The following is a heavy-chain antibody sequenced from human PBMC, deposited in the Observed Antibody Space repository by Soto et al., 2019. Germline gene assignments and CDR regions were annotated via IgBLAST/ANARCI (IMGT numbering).Heavy chain of an antibody. CDR2: ISPYNGNT. Sequence: ASVKVSCKASGYTFTSYGISWVRQAPGQGLEWMGWISPYNGNTNYAQKLQGRVTMTADASTSTAYMELSSLRSEDTAVYYCTSGYDLLDYWGQGTLVTVSS. CDR1: GYTFTSYG. CDR3: TSGYDLLDY. J-gene: IGHJ4*02. V-gene: IGHV1-18*01. D-gene: IGHD5-12*01.